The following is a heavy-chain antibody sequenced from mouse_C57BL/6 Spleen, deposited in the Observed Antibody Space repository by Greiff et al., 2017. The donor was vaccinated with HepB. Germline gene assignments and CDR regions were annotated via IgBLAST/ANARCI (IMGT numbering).Heavy chain of an antibody. V-gene: IGHV3-6*01. CDR2: ISYDGSN. J-gene: IGHJ1*03. Sequence: EVKLQESGPGLVKPSQSLSLTCSVTGYSITSGYYWNWIRQFPGNKLEWMGYISYDGSNNYNPSLKNRISITRDTSKNQFFLKLNSVTTEDTATYYCARDPYYYGSSPHWYFDVWGTGTTVTVSS. CDR1: GYSITSGYY. CDR3: ARDPYYYGSSPHWYFDV. D-gene: IGHD1-1*01.